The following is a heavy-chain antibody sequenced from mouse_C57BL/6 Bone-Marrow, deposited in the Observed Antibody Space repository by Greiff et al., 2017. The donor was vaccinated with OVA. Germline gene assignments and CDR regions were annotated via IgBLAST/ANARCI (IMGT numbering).Heavy chain of an antibody. J-gene: IGHJ1*03. Sequence: QVQLKQSGAELVRPGASVKMSCKASGYTFTSYNMHWVKQTPRQGLEWIGAIYPGNGDTSYNQKFKGKATLTVDKSSSTAYMQLSSLTSEDSAVYFCARGYYGRGFWYFDVWGTGTTVTVSS. CDR3: ARGYYGRGFWYFDV. CDR1: GYTFTSYN. CDR2: IYPGNGDT. D-gene: IGHD1-1*01. V-gene: IGHV1-12*01.